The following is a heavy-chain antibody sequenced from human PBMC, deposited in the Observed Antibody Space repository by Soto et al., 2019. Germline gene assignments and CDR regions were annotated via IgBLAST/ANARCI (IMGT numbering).Heavy chain of an antibody. CDR2: IHYRGST. V-gene: IGHV4-30-4*01. Sequence: QVQLHESGPGLVRPSQTLSLTCNVSGGSISTADYYWSWIRQPPGKGLEWIGYIHYRGSTYYNPSLESRVAISMDTSQNLSSLSLTSVTAADPAVYFCVSAYDSGGYIGYWGQGTLVTVSS. CDR3: VSAYDSGGYIGY. D-gene: IGHD3-22*01. CDR1: GGSISTADYY. J-gene: IGHJ4*02.